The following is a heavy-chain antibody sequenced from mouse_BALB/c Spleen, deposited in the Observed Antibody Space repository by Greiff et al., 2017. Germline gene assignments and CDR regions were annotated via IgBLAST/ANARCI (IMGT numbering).Heavy chain of an antibody. CDR1: GFTFSSYA. CDR2: ISSGGST. Sequence: EVHLVESGGGLVKPGGSLKLSCAASGFTFSSYAMSWVRQTPEKRLEWVASISSGGSTYYPDSVKGRFTISRDNARNILYLQMSSLRSEDTAMYYCARGGGYDRGFAYWGQGTLVTVSA. J-gene: IGHJ3*01. D-gene: IGHD2-2*01. V-gene: IGHV5-6-5*01. CDR3: ARGGGYDRGFAY.